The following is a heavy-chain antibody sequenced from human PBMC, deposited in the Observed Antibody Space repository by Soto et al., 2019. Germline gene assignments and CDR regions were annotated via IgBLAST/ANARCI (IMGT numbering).Heavy chain of an antibody. Sequence: GASVKVSCKASGGTFSSYAISWVRQAPGQGLEWMGGIIPIFGTANYAQKFQGRVTITADKSTSTAYMELSSLRSEDTAVYYCTGYIVVVVAATFDYYYGMDVWGQGTTVTVSS. V-gene: IGHV1-69*06. CDR2: IIPIFGTA. D-gene: IGHD2-15*01. CDR3: TGYIVVVVAATFDYYYGMDV. J-gene: IGHJ6*02. CDR1: GGTFSSYA.